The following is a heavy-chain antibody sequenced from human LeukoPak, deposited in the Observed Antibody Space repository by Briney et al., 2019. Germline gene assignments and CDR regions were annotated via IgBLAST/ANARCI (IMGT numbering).Heavy chain of an antibody. D-gene: IGHD2-2*01. CDR1: GFTFSSYG. Sequence: GGSLRLSCAASGFTFSSYGMHWVRQAPGKGLEWVSGISWNSGSIGYADSVKGRFTISRDNAKNSLYLQMNSLRAEDTALYYCAKDITVVPAAPFDYWGQGTLVTVSS. V-gene: IGHV3-9*01. J-gene: IGHJ4*02. CDR3: AKDITVVPAAPFDY. CDR2: ISWNSGSI.